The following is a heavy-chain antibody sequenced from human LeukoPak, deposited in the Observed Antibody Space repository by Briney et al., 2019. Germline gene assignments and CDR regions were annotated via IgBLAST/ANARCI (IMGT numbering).Heavy chain of an antibody. Sequence: SETLSLTCTVSGGSISSYYWNWIRQPPGKGLEWIGYIYYSGNTNYNPSLKSRVTMSVDTSKNQFSLKLSFVTAADTAVYYCATYYYDGTGYYYRGFHIWGQGTMVTVSS. J-gene: IGHJ3*02. V-gene: IGHV4-59*01. CDR1: GGSISSYY. D-gene: IGHD3-22*01. CDR2: IYYSGNT. CDR3: ATYYYDGTGYYYRGFHI.